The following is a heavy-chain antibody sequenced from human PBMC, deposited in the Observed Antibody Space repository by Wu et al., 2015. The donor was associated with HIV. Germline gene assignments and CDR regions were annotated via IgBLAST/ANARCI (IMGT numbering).Heavy chain of an antibody. V-gene: IGHV1-2*02. CDR3: ARLRYYDSSGYSPLSSVFYYYYYGMDV. Sequence: QVQLVQSGAEVKKPGASVKVSCKASGYTFTGYYMHWVRQAPGQGLEWMGWINPNSGGTNYAQKFQGRVTMTRDTSISTAYMELSRLRSDDTAVYYCARLRYYDSSGYSPLSSVFYYYYYGMDVWAKGPRSPSP. J-gene: IGHJ6*02. CDR1: GYTFTGYY. D-gene: IGHD3-22*01. CDR2: INPNSGGT.